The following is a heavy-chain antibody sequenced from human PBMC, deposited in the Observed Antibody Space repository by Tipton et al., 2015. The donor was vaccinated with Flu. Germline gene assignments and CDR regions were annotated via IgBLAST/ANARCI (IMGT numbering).Heavy chain of an antibody. V-gene: IGHV4-39*07. Sequence: TLSITCTVSGGSVSSSSYYWGWIRQPPGKGLEWIGSLYYSGSTYYNPSLKSRVTISADTSKNQFSLKLSSVTAADTAVYYCAREGSGTILTVYDYYGMDVWGQGTTVTVSS. CDR1: GGSVSSSSYY. D-gene: IGHD3-10*01. CDR3: AREGSGTILTVYDYYGMDV. J-gene: IGHJ6*02. CDR2: LYYSGST.